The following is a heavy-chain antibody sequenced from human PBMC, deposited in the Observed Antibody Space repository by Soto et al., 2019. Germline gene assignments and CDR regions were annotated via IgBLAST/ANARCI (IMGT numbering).Heavy chain of an antibody. CDR1: GFTFSSYA. D-gene: IGHD2-21*02. J-gene: IGHJ4*02. CDR2: ISYDGSNK. CDR3: ARAPLVVVTAMPLDY. Sequence: QVQLVESGGGVVQPGRSLRLSCAASGFTFSSYAMHWVRQAPGKGLEWVAVISYDGSNKYYADSVKGRFTISRDNSKNTLYLQMNSLRAEDTAVYYCARAPLVVVTAMPLDYWGQGTLVTVSS. V-gene: IGHV3-30-3*01.